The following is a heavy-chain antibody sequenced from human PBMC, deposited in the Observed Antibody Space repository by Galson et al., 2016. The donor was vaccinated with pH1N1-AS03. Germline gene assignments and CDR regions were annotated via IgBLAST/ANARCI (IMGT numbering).Heavy chain of an antibody. D-gene: IGHD2-21*01. Sequence: SVKVSCKASGYTFTRNSVHWLRQAPGQRLEWLGWISTDYGKTAYSQKFQGRVTITKDTSASTAYMEVISLQSEDTAVYYCTRCYSFELWGQGTMVTVSS. CDR1: GYTFTRNS. CDR2: ISTDYGKT. V-gene: IGHV1-3*04. J-gene: IGHJ3*01. CDR3: TRCYSFEL.